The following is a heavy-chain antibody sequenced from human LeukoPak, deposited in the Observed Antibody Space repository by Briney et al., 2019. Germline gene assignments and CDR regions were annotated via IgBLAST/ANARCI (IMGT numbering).Heavy chain of an antibody. CDR1: GGSISSYH. Sequence: PSETLSLTCIVSGGSISSYHWSWLRQPPGKGLEWIGYIYYTGRTNYNPSLKSRVTISVDTSKNQFSLKMTSVTAADTAVYYCARGGYYGSGNDFRFDPWGQGTLVTVSS. CDR2: IYYTGRT. V-gene: IGHV4-59*01. J-gene: IGHJ5*02. CDR3: ARGGYYGSGNDFRFDP. D-gene: IGHD3-10*01.